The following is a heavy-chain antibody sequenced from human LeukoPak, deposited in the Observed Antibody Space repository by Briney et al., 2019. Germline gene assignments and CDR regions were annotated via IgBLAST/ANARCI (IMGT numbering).Heavy chain of an antibody. V-gene: IGHV4-4*07. CDR2: IYPTGNT. D-gene: IGHD3-22*01. CDR3: ARLNFYDSTGYSPGYYMDV. Sequence: AETLSLTCSVSGGTIISYYWSWIRQAAGKGPEWVGRIYPTGNTDYNPSLKTRVTMSTDLSKKQFSLRLRSVTAADTAVYYCARLNFYDSTGYSPGYYMDVWGKGTAVSVSS. J-gene: IGHJ6*03. CDR1: GGTIISYY.